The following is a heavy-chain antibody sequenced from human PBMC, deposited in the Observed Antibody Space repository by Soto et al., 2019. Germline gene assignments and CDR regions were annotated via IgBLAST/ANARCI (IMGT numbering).Heavy chain of an antibody. CDR1: GGSISSSSYY. CDR3: ASQTTGTTFHDLLSF. V-gene: IGHV4-39*01. Sequence: SETLSITCTVSGGSISSSSYYWGWIRQPPGKGLEWIGSIYYSGSTYYNPSLKSRVTISVDTSKNQFSLKLSSVTAADTAVYYCASQTTGTTFHDLLSFWGQGTTVTGSS. D-gene: IGHD1-7*01. CDR2: IYYSGST. J-gene: IGHJ6*02.